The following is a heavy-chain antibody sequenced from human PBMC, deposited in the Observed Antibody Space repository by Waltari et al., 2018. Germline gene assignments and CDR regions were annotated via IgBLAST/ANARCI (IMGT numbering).Heavy chain of an antibody. V-gene: IGHV3-21*01. CDR3: ARWRWHQSELDS. Sequence: EVQLVESGGGLVQPGGSLRLACAASGFTSTSYSMNWVRQAPGKGLEWVSSIDTSGTYKYYADSVKGRFTVSRDNAKNSMYLEMDSLRAEDTAVYYCARWRWHQSELDSWGQGTLVTVSS. CDR1: GFTSTSYS. CDR2: IDTSGTYK. J-gene: IGHJ4*02. D-gene: IGHD1-26*01.